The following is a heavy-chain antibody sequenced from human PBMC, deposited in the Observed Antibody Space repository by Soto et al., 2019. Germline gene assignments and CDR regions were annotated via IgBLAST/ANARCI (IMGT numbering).Heavy chain of an antibody. D-gene: IGHD2-15*01. CDR3: ARGQARVVVAATAEGYGMDV. J-gene: IGHJ6*02. V-gene: IGHV1-69*12. CDR1: GGTFSSYA. Sequence: QVQLVQSGAEVKKPGSSVKVSCKASGGTFSSYAISWVRQAPGQGLEWMGGIIPIFGTANYAQKFQGRVTITADEATSTADMELSSLRSEDTAVDYCARGQARVVVAATAEGYGMDVWGQGTTVTVSS. CDR2: IIPIFGTA.